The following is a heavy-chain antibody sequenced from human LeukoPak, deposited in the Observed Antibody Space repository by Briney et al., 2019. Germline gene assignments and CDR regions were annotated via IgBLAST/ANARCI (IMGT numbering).Heavy chain of an antibody. CDR1: GGSISSYY. D-gene: IGHD3-9*01. J-gene: IGHJ3*02. V-gene: IGHV4-59*08. CDR3: ARLNYDMDDAFDI. CDR2: IYYSGSI. Sequence: PETLSLTCTVSGGSISSYYWSWIRQPPGKGLEWIGYIYYSGSINYNPSLKSRVTISVDTSKNQFSLKLSSVTAADTAVYYCARLNYDMDDAFDIWGQGTMVTVSS.